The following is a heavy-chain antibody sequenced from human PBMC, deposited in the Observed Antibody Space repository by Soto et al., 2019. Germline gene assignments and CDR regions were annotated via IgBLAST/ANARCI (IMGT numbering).Heavy chain of an antibody. Sequence: SVKVSCKASGGTFNKFAFSWVRQAPGQGFEWMGGIIPVFRSANYAQRFRGRITITADEYTSTVYLYLNNLRSDDTAVYYCARRYCASDNCPLFYYFVDLWGLGTTVTVSS. D-gene: IGHD2-21*02. CDR3: ARRYCASDNCPLFYYFVDL. V-gene: IGHV1-69*13. CDR1: GGTFNKFA. CDR2: IIPVFRSA. J-gene: IGHJ6*02.